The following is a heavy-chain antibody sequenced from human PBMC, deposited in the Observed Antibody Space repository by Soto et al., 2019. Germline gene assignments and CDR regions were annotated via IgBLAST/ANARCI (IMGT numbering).Heavy chain of an antibody. CDR1: GFTFSNYA. J-gene: IGHJ4*02. CDR3: AKRGKFGGFED. V-gene: IGHV3-23*01. CDR2: INGGGDSP. D-gene: IGHD3-10*01. Sequence: VHLLESGGGLVHPGGSLRLSCTASGFTFSNYAMTWVRQGPGKGLQWVAGINGGGDSPHYADSVKGRFIISRDNSNNTLVLQMRRLRVDDTALYYCAKRGKFGGFEDWGQGTLLTVSS.